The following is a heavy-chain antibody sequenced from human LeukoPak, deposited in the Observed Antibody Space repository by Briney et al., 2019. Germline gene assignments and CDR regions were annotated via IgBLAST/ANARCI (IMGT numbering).Heavy chain of an antibody. CDR1: GFTFSSYS. CDR3: TSREGRAGHSGYYSDY. CDR2: ISSSSSYI. V-gene: IGHV3-21*01. J-gene: IGHJ4*02. D-gene: IGHD3-22*01. Sequence: PGGSLRLSCAASGFTFSSYSMNWVRQAPGKGLEWVSSISSSSSYIYYADSVKGRFTISRDNAKNSLYLQMNSLRAEDTAVYYCTSREGRAGHSGYYSDYWGQGTLVTVSS.